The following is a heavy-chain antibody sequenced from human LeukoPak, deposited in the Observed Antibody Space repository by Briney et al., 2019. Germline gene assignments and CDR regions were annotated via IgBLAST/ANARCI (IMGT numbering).Heavy chain of an antibody. J-gene: IGHJ5*02. CDR3: AKDTRRGYSSSWYWFDP. Sequence: GGSLRLSCAAFGFTFSSYAMSWVRRAPGKGLEWVSAISGSGGSTYYADSVKGRFTISRDNSKNTLYLQMNSLRAEDTAVYYCAKDTRRGYSSSWYWFDPWGQGTLVTVSS. V-gene: IGHV3-23*01. CDR2: ISGSGGST. CDR1: GFTFSSYA. D-gene: IGHD6-13*01.